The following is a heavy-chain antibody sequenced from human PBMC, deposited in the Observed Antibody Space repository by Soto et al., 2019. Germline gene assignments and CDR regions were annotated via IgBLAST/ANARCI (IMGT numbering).Heavy chain of an antibody. CDR3: ARDGYDYPEENAFDI. Sequence: QVQLVQSGAEVKKPGASVKVSCKASGYTFTGYYMHWVRQAPGQGLEWMGWINPNSGGTNYAQKFQGRVTMTRDTSISTAYMELSRLRSDDTAVYYCARDGYDYPEENAFDIWGQGTMVTVSS. J-gene: IGHJ3*02. CDR2: INPNSGGT. CDR1: GYTFTGYY. V-gene: IGHV1-2*02. D-gene: IGHD5-12*01.